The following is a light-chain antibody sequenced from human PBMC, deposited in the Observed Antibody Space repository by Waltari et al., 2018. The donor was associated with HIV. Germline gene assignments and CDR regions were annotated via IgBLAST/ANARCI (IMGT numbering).Light chain of an antibody. CDR3: SSYTSTYV. Sequence: QSALTQPASVSGSPGQSITISCTGTRSDVGGYNYVSWYQQHPGKAPKLMIYDVSNRHSGVSNRFSGSKSCNTASLTISGLQAEDEADYYCSSYTSTYVFGTGTKVTVL. CDR1: RSDVGGYNY. J-gene: IGLJ1*01. V-gene: IGLV2-14*01. CDR2: DVS.